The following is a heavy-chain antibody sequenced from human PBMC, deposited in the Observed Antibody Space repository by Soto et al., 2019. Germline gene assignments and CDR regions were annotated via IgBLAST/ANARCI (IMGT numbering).Heavy chain of an antibody. Sequence: ASVKVSCKASGYTFTSYGISWVRQAPGQGLEWMGWISAYNGNTNYAQKLQGRVTMTTDTSTSTAYMELRSLRSDDTAVYYCATDQVTEARYYYGIDVSGQGTTVTVFS. J-gene: IGHJ6*02. CDR2: ISAYNGNT. D-gene: IGHD2-21*02. CDR3: ATDQVTEARYYYGIDV. CDR1: GYTFTSYG. V-gene: IGHV1-18*04.